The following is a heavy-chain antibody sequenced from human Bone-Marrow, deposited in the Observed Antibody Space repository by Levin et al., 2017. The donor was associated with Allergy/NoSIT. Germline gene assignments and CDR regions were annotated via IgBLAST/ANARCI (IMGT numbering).Heavy chain of an antibody. J-gene: IGHJ5*02. CDR1: GGTFSSYT. CDR2: IIPILGIA. Sequence: EASVKVSCKASGGTFSSYTISWVRQAPGQGLEWMGRIIPILGIANYAQKFQGRVTITADKSTSTAYMELSSLRSEDTAVYYCARAFNCSSTSCYSGWFDPWGQGTLVTVSS. D-gene: IGHD2-2*02. CDR3: ARAFNCSSTSCYSGWFDP. V-gene: IGHV1-69*02.